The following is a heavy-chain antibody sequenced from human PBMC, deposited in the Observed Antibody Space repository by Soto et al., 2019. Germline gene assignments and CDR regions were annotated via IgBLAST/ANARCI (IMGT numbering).Heavy chain of an antibody. V-gene: IGHV1-69*01. CDR3: ARVGDYGDYGPPGYYYYYYGMDV. CDR2: IIPIFGTA. CDR1: GGTFSSYA. Sequence: QVQLVQSGAEVKKPGSSVKVSCKASGGTFSSYAISWVRQAPGQGLEWMGGIIPIFGTANYAQKFQGRVTITAGESTSTAYMELSSLRSEDTAVYYCARVGDYGDYGPPGYYYYYYGMDVWGQGTTVTVSS. J-gene: IGHJ6*02. D-gene: IGHD4-17*01.